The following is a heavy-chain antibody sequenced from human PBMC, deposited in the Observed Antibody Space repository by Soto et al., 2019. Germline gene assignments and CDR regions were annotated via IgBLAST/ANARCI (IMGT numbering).Heavy chain of an antibody. Sequence: SETLSLTCSVSGDSISNLDYFWAWIRQPPGQALEYIGYIYKSATTYYNPSFESRVAISVDTSKSQFSLNVPSVTAADTAVYFCARGRYCLTGRCFPNWFDSWGQGALVTVSS. CDR3: ARGRYCLTGRCFPNWFDS. CDR1: GDSISNLDYF. J-gene: IGHJ5*01. D-gene: IGHD7-27*01. CDR2: IYKSATT. V-gene: IGHV4-30-4*01.